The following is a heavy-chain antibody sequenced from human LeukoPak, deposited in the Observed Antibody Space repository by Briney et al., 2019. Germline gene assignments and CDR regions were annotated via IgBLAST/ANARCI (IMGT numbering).Heavy chain of an antibody. CDR3: ARDRAMVVGSSWYYDY. CDR2: IWYDGSNK. CDR1: GFTFGSYG. D-gene: IGHD5-18*01. Sequence: GRSLRHSCAASGFTFGSYGMHWVRQAPGKGLEWVSLIWYDGSNKYYADSVKGRFTISRDNSKNTLNLQMNSLRAEDTALYYCARDRAMVVGSSWYYDYWGQGTLVTVSS. V-gene: IGHV3-33*01. J-gene: IGHJ4*02.